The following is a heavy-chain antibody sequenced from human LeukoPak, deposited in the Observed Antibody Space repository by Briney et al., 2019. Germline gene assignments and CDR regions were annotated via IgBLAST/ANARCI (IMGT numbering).Heavy chain of an antibody. CDR3: ARVDHRELLNAFDI. D-gene: IGHD1-26*01. Sequence: SETLSLTCTVSGGSISSGDYYWSWIRQPPGKGLEWIGYIYYSGSTYYNPSLKSRVTISVDTSKNQFSLKLSSVTAADTAVYYCARVDHRELLNAFDIWGQGTMVTVSS. CDR1: GGSISSGDYY. J-gene: IGHJ3*02. CDR2: IYYSGST. V-gene: IGHV4-30-4*08.